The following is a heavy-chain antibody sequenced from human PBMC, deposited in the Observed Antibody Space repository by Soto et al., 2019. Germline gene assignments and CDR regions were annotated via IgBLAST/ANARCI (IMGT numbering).Heavy chain of an antibody. V-gene: IGHV3-48*02. CDR1: GFTFSSYS. D-gene: IGHD6-19*01. CDR3: AREKVAVATYDAFDI. Sequence: GGSLRLSCAASGFTFSSYSMNWVRQAPGKGLEWVSYISSSSSTIYYADSVKGRFTISRDNAKNSLYLQMNSLRDEDTAVYYCAREKVAVATYDAFDIWGQGTMVTVSS. CDR2: ISSSSSTI. J-gene: IGHJ3*02.